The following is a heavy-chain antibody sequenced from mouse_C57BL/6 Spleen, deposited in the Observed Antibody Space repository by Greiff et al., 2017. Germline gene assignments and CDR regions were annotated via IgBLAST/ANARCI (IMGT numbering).Heavy chain of an antibody. CDR2: IWRGGST. D-gene: IGHD2-4*01. CDR1: GFSLTSYG. V-gene: IGHV2-5*01. CDR3: AKNPQYDYDGAWFAY. J-gene: IGHJ3*01. Sequence: QVQLQQSGPGLVQPSQSLSITCTVSGFSLTSYGVHWVRQSPGKGLEWLGVIWRGGSTDYNAAFMSRLSITKDNSKSQVFFKMNSLQADDTAIYXCAKNPQYDYDGAWFAYWGQGTLVTVSA.